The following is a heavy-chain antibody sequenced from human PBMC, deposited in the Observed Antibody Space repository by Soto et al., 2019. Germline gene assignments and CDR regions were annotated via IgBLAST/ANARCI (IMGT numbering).Heavy chain of an antibody. CDR3: ARAGYCSGGSCLDY. V-gene: IGHV4-4*02. CDR1: SGSISSSNW. J-gene: IGHJ4*02. D-gene: IGHD2-15*01. Sequence: QVQLQXSGPGLVKPXGXXSLTCAVSSGSISSSNWWSWVRQPPGKGLEWIGEIYHSGSTNYNPSLKSRVTISVDKSKNQYSLKLSSVTAADTAVYYCARAGYCSGGSCLDYWGQGTLVTVSS. CDR2: IYHSGST.